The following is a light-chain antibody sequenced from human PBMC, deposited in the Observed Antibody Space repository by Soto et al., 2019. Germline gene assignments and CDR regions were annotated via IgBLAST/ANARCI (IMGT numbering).Light chain of an antibody. J-gene: IGKJ1*01. CDR1: QSVSSNY. CDR3: QQYGSSPT. CDR2: DAS. V-gene: IGKV3D-20*01. Sequence: EIVLTQSPATLSLSPGERATLSCGARQSVSSNYLAWYQQRPGLAPRLLIYDASSRATGIPDRFSGSGSGTDFTLTISRLEPEDFAVYYCQQYGSSPTFGQGTKVDI.